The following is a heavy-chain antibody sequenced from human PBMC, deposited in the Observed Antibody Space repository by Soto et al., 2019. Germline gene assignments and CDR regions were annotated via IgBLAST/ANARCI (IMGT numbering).Heavy chain of an antibody. V-gene: IGHV1-3*01. CDR3: ARDQQAYCGGDCSSDY. J-gene: IGHJ4*02. CDR1: GYTFTSYA. Sequence: ASVKVSCKASGYTFTSYAMHWVRQAPGQRLGWMGWINAGNGNTKYSQKFQGRVTITRDTSASTAYMELSSLRSEDTAVYYCARDQQAYCGGDCSSDYWGQGTLVTVSS. CDR2: INAGNGNT. D-gene: IGHD2-21*02.